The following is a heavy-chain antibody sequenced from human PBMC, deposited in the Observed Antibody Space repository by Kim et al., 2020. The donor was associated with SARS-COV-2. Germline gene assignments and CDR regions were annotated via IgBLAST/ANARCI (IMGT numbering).Heavy chain of an antibody. J-gene: IGHJ4*02. CDR2: IVVGSGNT. V-gene: IGHV1-58*01. CDR3: AAVRPARDSSGYPVDY. CDR1: GFTFTSSA. Sequence: SVKVSCKASGFTFTSSAVQWVRQARGQRLEWIGWIVVGSGNTNYAQKFQERVTITRDMSTSTAYMELSSLRSEDTAVYYCAAVRPARDSSGYPVDYWGQGTLVTVSS. D-gene: IGHD3-22*01.